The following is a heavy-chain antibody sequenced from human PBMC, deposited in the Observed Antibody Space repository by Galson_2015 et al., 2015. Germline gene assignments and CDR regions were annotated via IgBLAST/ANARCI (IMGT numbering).Heavy chain of an antibody. CDR3: ARDPGQLRPFDY. CDR1: GFTFSSYW. J-gene: IGHJ4*02. Sequence: SLRLSCAASGFTFSSYWETWVRQAPGKGLEWVSYISSSSNTIYYADSVKGRFTISRDNAKYSLYLQMNSLRDEDTAVYYCARDPGQLRPFDYWGQGTLVTVSS. D-gene: IGHD2-2*01. V-gene: IGHV3-48*02. CDR2: ISSSSNTI.